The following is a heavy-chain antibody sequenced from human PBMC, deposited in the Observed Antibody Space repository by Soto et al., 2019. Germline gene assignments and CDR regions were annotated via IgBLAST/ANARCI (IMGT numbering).Heavy chain of an antibody. D-gene: IGHD3-3*01. J-gene: IGHJ5*01. CDR2: LSPATGKTKT. CDR3: ARGGTAHYGFWSDPRGDWLAF. V-gene: IGHV1-8*01. Sequence: QVKLLQSGAEVKRPGASVKISCRASGYTFTNYDVSWVRQAAGQGLEWMGWLSPATGKTKTTYLPQFGDRVILTWDTSVATAYLEVLDLTFNAPAVYYCARGGTAHYGFWSDPRGDWLAFWGQGTLVTVSS. CDR1: GYTFTNYD.